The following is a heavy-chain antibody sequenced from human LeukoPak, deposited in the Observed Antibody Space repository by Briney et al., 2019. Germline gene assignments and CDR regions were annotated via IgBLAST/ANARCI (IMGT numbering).Heavy chain of an antibody. Sequence: GSLRLSCAASGFTFSSYSMNWVRQAPGKGLEWVSSISSSSSYIYYADSVKGRFTISRDNAKSSLYLQMNSLRAEDTAVYYCARVDSSSWIYYFDYWGQGTLVTVSS. J-gene: IGHJ4*02. V-gene: IGHV3-21*01. D-gene: IGHD6-13*01. CDR2: ISSSSSYI. CDR3: ARVDSSSWIYYFDY. CDR1: GFTFSSYS.